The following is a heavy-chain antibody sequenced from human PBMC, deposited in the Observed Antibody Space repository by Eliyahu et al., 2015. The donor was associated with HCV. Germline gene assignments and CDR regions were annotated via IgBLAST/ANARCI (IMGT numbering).Heavy chain of an antibody. V-gene: IGHV4-34*01. CDR1: GGSFSGYY. D-gene: IGHD3-9*01. Sequence: QVQLQQWGAGLLKPSEXLSLTCAVYGGSFSGYYWNWIRQPPRKGLEWIGEINHSGSTNXNPSLKSRVTISVDTSKNQFSLKLSSVTAADTAVYYCAIRYFDWLGWFDPWGQGTLVTVSS. CDR3: AIRYFDWLGWFDP. J-gene: IGHJ5*02. CDR2: INHSGST.